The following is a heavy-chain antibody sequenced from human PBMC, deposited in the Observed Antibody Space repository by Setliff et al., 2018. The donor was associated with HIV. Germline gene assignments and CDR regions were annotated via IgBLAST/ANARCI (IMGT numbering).Heavy chain of an antibody. V-gene: IGHV4-34*01. J-gene: IGHJ1*01. CDR3: ARLSRIAAVYFHH. CDR1: GGSFSGYF. D-gene: IGHD6-25*01. Sequence: SETLSLTCAVYGGSFSGYFWSWIRQSPGKGLQWIGEINHSGSTNYNPSLKSRVTISVDTSKNQFSLKLSSVTAADTAVYYCARLSRIAAVYFHHWGQGTLVTVSS. CDR2: INHSGST.